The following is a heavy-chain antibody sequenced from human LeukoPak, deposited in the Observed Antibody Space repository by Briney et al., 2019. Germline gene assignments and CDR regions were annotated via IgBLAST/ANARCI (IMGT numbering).Heavy chain of an antibody. CDR1: GFTFTSSA. Sequence: SVKVSCKASGFTFTSSAVQWVRQARGQRLEWIGWIVVGSGNTNYAQKFQERVAITRDMSTSTAYMELSSLRSEDTAVYYCAAGTQWELNYYYYGMDVWGQGTTVTVSS. CDR2: IVVGSGNT. J-gene: IGHJ6*02. D-gene: IGHD1-26*01. CDR3: AAGTQWELNYYYYGMDV. V-gene: IGHV1-58*01.